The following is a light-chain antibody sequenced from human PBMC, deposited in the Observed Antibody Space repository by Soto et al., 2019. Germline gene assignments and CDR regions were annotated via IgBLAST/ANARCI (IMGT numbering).Light chain of an antibody. CDR2: GAS. Sequence: ELVMTQSPATLSVSPGQGATLSCRASQPISRNLAWYQQKPGQAPRLLIYGASTRATDIQGRFSGGGSGTEFTLTIRSLQSEDFAIYFCKQYNTWPRTFGQGTKVDIK. CDR3: KQYNTWPRT. J-gene: IGKJ1*01. CDR1: QPISRN. V-gene: IGKV3-15*01.